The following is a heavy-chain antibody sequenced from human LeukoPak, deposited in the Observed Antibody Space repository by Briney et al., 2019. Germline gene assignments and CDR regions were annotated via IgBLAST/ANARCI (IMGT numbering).Heavy chain of an antibody. J-gene: IGHJ3*02. V-gene: IGHV3-9*01. Sequence: PGRSLRLSCAASGFTFDDYAMHWVRQAPGKGLEWVSGISWNSGSIGYADSVKGRFTISRDNAKTSLYLQMNSLRAEDTALYYCAKLGYYYDSSAPLDAFDIWGQGTMVTVSS. CDR3: AKLGYYYDSSAPLDAFDI. CDR2: ISWNSGSI. D-gene: IGHD3-22*01. CDR1: GFTFDDYA.